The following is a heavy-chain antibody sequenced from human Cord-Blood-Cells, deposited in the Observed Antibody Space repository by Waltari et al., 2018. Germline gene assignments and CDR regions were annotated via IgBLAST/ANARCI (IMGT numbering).Heavy chain of an antibody. CDR3: ARERGWELLLDY. D-gene: IGHD2-15*01. J-gene: IGHJ4*02. V-gene: IGHV3-11*01. CDR2: ISSSGSTI. CDR1: GFHLVDYH. Sequence: VQLVVSGGGLVKPGGSLRLPCAAPGFHLVDYHMSWLRKAPGKGLGWVSYISSSGSTIYYADSVKGRFTISRDNAKNALYLQMNSLRAEDTAVYYWARERGWELLLDYWGQGTLVTVSS.